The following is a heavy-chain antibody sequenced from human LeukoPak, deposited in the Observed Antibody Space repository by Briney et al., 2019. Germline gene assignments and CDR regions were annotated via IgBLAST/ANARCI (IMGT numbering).Heavy chain of an antibody. Sequence: ASVKVSCRASGYTFTGYYMHWVRQAPGQGLEWMGWINPNSGGTNYAQKFQDRVSMTRDTSISTAYMQLSRLRSDDTAVYYCARSPHILTGENFDFWGQGTLLTVSS. CDR1: GYTFTGYY. CDR3: ARSPHILTGENFDF. D-gene: IGHD3-9*01. CDR2: INPNSGGT. J-gene: IGHJ4*02. V-gene: IGHV1-2*02.